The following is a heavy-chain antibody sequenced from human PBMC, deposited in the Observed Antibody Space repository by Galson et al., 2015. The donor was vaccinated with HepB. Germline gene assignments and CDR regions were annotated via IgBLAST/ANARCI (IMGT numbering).Heavy chain of an antibody. Sequence: SLRLSCAASAFAFSHSWMTWVRQAPGRGLEWVAKINQDGRDKRYVESVRGRFTISRDNAKNSLYLQMDNLRVDDTAMYYCASPYFDYWSGYSGWWGQGTLVTVSS. CDR2: INQDGRDK. D-gene: IGHD3-3*01. J-gene: IGHJ4*03. CDR3: ASPYFDYWSGYSGW. CDR1: AFAFSHSW. V-gene: IGHV3-7*05.